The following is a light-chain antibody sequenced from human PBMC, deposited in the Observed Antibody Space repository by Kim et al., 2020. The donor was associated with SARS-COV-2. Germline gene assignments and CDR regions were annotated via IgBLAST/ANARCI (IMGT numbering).Light chain of an antibody. CDR2: YDS. V-gene: IGLV3-21*04. J-gene: IGLJ3*02. CDR1: NIGSKG. Sequence: SYELTQPPSVSVATGKTARITCGGNNIGSKGVHWFQQKTGQAPVLVIYYDSDRPSGIPERFSGSKSGNTATLTINRVEAGDEADYFCQVWDVGHPVFGAGTK. CDR3: QVWDVGHPV.